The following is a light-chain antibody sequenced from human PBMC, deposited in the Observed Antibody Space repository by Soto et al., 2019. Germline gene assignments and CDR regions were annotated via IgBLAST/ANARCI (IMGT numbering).Light chain of an antibody. Sequence: EIVMTQSPATLSVSPGERATLSCRASQSVSSNLAWYQQKPGQAPRLLIYGASTRATGIPARFSGSGSGTEFTLTISSLQSEDFAVYYCQQYNNSPPWTFGQGPKVEIK. CDR2: GAS. CDR3: QQYNNSPPWT. CDR1: QSVSSN. J-gene: IGKJ1*01. V-gene: IGKV3-15*01.